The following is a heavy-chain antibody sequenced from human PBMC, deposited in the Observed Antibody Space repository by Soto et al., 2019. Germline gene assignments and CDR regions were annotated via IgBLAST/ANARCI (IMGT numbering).Heavy chain of an antibody. Sequence: QLVQSGAEVKKPGASVKVSCKASGYTFTSHGISWVRQAPGQGLEWMGWVSGYNGNTNYAQKFQGRVTMTTDTSTTTAYMEPRSLTSDDTAVYYCARDLGAKVYYWGQGTLVTVSS. J-gene: IGHJ4*01. CDR1: GYTFTSHG. CDR2: VSGYNGNT. V-gene: IGHV1-18*01. CDR3: ARDLGAKVYY. D-gene: IGHD3-16*01.